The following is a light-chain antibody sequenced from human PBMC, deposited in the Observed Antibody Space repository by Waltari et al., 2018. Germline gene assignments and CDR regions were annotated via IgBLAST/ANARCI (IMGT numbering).Light chain of an antibody. CDR1: RSVLYQPNNKNY. CDR2: WAS. J-gene: IGKJ4*01. CDR3: QQRSNWLT. V-gene: IGKV4-1*01. Sequence: DIVMTQSPDSLAVSLGERATTNCKSSRSVLYQPNNKNYLAWYQQKPGQPPKLLIYWASIRESGVPERFSGSGSETEFTLTISSLEPEDFAVYYCQQRSNWLTFGGGTKVEIK.